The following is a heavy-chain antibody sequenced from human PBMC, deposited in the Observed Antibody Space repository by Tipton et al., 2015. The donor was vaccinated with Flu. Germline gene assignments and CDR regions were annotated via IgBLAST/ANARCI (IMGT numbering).Heavy chain of an antibody. CDR3: AREFLFFGELSTAYYFDS. D-gene: IGHD3-16*01. Sequence: TLSLTCTVSGGSVSSGWYYWSWLRQTAGKGLEWIGRIYTTGDTNYNPSLESRVTISVDTSKKQFSLKLKSMTAADTAVYYCAREFLFFGELSTAYYFDSWGQGTLVTVSS. CDR1: GGSVSSGWYY. J-gene: IGHJ4*02. V-gene: IGHV4-61*02. CDR2: IYTTGDT.